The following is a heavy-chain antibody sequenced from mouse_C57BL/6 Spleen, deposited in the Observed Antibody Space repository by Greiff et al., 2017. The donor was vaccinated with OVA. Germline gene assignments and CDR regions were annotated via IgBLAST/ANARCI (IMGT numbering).Heavy chain of an antibody. D-gene: IGHD2-5*01. CDR1: GYTFTDYN. CDR3: SIVTTWGSYYYAMDY. CDR2: INPNNGGT. J-gene: IGHJ4*01. V-gene: IGHV1-18*01. Sequence: EVQLQQSGPELVKPGASVKIPCKASGYTFTDYNMDWVKQSHGKSLEWIGDINPNNGGTIYNQKFKGKATLTVDKTSSTAYMELRSLTSEDTAVYYCSIVTTWGSYYYAMDYWGQGTSVTVSS.